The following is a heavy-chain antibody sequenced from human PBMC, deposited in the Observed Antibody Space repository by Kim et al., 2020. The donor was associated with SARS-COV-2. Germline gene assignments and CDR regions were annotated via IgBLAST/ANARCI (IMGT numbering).Heavy chain of an antibody. CDR3: ARHVMEPGGPQNWRSPNFDC. J-gene: IGHJ4*02. CDR1: GASIRSYY. D-gene: IGHD3-16*01. V-gene: IGHV4-59*08. Sequence: SETLSLTCTVSGASIRSYYWSWIRQPPGKGLEWIGHILYNRSTNYNPSLKSRVTLSVDTSKNQFSLKLSSVTAADTAVYYCARHVMEPGGPQNWRSPNFDCWGQGPLVTVSS. CDR2: ILYNRST.